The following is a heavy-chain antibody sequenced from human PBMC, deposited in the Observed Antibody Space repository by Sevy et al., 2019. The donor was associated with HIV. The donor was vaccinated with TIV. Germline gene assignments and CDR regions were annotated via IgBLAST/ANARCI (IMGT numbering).Heavy chain of an antibody. V-gene: IGHV3-53*01. Sequence: GESLKISCAASGFTVSSNYMSWVRQAPGKGLEWVSVIYSGGSTYYADSVKGRFTISRDNSKNTLYLQMNSLRAEDTAVYYCARGSDSISPGYYYYGMDVWGQGTTVTVSS. J-gene: IGHJ6*02. D-gene: IGHD6-6*01. CDR3: ARGSDSISPGYYYYGMDV. CDR1: GFTVSSNY. CDR2: IYSGGST.